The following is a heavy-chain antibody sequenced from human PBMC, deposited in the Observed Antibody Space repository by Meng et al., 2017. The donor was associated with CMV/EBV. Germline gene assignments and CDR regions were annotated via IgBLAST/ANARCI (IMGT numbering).Heavy chain of an antibody. J-gene: IGHJ5*02. V-gene: IGHV4-34*01. CDR3: ARRGSIHGWFDP. D-gene: IGHD2-21*01. CDR1: GGSFSGYY. Sequence: SETLSLTCAVYGGSFSGYYWSWIRQPPEKGLEWIGEINHSGSTNYNPSLKSRVTISVDTSKNQFSLKLSSVTAADTAVYYCARRGSIHGWFDPWGQGTLVTVSS. CDR2: INHSGST.